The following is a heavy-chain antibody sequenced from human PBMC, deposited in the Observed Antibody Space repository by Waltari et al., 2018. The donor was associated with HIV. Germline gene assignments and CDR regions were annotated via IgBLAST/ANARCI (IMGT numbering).Heavy chain of an antibody. D-gene: IGHD3-22*01. CDR1: GFTFSNFA. Sequence: QVQLVDSGGGVVQPGRSLRLSCAASGFTFSNFAMHWVRQAPGKGVEWVAGICYDGDNKYYADSVKGRFTISRDNSKNTLYLQMNSLRVEDTAVYYCARGGYYYDISGYYHYWGQGTLVTVSS. CDR2: ICYDGDNK. CDR3: ARGGYYYDISGYYHY. V-gene: IGHV3-33*01. J-gene: IGHJ4*02.